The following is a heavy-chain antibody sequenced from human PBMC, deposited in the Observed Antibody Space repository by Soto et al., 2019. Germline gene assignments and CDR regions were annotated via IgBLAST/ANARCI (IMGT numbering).Heavy chain of an antibody. V-gene: IGHV5-51*01. J-gene: IGHJ6*02. CDR3: ARTYYDYVWGSYHYGMDV. CDR1: GYSFTSYW. Sequence: GESLKISCKGSGYSFTSYWIGWVRQMPGKGLEWMGIIYPGDSDTRYSPSFQGQVTISADKSISTAYLQWSSLKASDTAMYYCARTYYDYVWGSYHYGMDVWGQGTTVTVSS. CDR2: IYPGDSDT. D-gene: IGHD3-16*02.